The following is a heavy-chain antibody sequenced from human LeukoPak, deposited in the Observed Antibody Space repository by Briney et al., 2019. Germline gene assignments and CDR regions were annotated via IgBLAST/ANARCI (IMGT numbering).Heavy chain of an antibody. J-gene: IGHJ4*02. Sequence: GGSLRLSCAASGFTVSSNYMSWVRQAPGKGLEWVSVIYSGGSTYYADSVKGRFTISRDNSKNTLYLQMNSLRAEDTAVYYCAEEMATIGHFDYWGQGTLVTVSS. CDR3: AEEMATIGHFDY. CDR2: IYSGGST. D-gene: IGHD5-24*01. V-gene: IGHV3-66*01. CDR1: GFTVSSNY.